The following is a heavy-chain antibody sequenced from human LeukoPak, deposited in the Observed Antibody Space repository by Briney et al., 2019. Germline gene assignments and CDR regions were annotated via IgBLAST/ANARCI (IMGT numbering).Heavy chain of an antibody. CDR1: GFTFSDYY. CDR3: ARVYPRGYCSGGSCSGGAFDI. CDR2: ISSSGSTI. V-gene: IGHV3-11*04. D-gene: IGHD2-15*01. J-gene: IGHJ3*02. Sequence: GGSLRLSCAASGFTFSDYYMSWIRQAPGKGLEGVSYISSSGSTIYYADSVKGRFTISRDNAKNSLYLQMNSLRAEDTAVYYCARVYPRGYCSGGSCSGGAFDIWGQGTMVTVSS.